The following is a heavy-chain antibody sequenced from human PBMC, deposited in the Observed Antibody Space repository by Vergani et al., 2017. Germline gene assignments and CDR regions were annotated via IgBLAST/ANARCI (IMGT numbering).Heavy chain of an antibody. D-gene: IGHD3-22*01. Sequence: EVQLVESGGGLVKPGGSLRLSCAASGFTFSSYSMNWVRQAPGKGLEWVSSISSRSTYTYYADSMKGRFTISRDNAKNSLYLQMNSLRAEDTAVYYCARGYKYDNSGYYCYLPDYWGQGTLVTVSS. J-gene: IGHJ4*02. CDR1: GFTFSSYS. CDR3: ARGYKYDNSGYYCYLPDY. V-gene: IGHV3-21*01. CDR2: ISSRSTYT.